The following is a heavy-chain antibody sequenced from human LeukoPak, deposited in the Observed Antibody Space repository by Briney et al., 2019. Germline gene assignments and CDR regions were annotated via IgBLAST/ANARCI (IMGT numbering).Heavy chain of an antibody. CDR2: IYPGDSQT. V-gene: IGHV5-51*01. CDR3: GRIRGYDFWSRGAFDI. Sequence: GESLKISCKGSGYSFSMYWTGWVRQVPGKGLEWMGIIYPGDSQTAYSPSFQGQVTISADKSINTAYLQWRSLEASDTAMYHCGRIRGYDFWSRGAFDIWGQGTMVTVSS. D-gene: IGHD3-3*01. CDR1: GYSFSMYW. J-gene: IGHJ3*02.